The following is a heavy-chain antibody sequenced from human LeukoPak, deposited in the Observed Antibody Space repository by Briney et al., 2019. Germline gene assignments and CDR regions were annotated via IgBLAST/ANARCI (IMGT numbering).Heavy chain of an antibody. Sequence: GGSLRLSCAASGFTFSSYWMNWVRQAPGRGLEWVSSISSRSTYIYYADSVKGRFTISRDNAKDSLFLQMNSLRAEDTAVYYCARVTTYSGSYPIDYWGQGTLVTVSS. V-gene: IGHV3-21*01. CDR3: ARVTTYSGSYPIDY. D-gene: IGHD1-26*01. CDR1: GFTFSSYW. CDR2: ISSRSTYI. J-gene: IGHJ4*02.